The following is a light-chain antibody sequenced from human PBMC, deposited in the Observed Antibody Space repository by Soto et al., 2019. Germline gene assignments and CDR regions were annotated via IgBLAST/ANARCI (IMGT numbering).Light chain of an antibody. CDR1: QGISSY. V-gene: IGKV3-15*01. J-gene: IGKJ5*01. Sequence: DIVLTQSPATLSFSPGERCTRSCIASQGISSYLAWYQQKPGQAPRLLIYGASTRATGIPARFSGSGSGTEFTLTISSLQSEDFAVYYCQQYNNWPPITFGQGTRLEIK. CDR3: QQYNNWPPIT. CDR2: GAS.